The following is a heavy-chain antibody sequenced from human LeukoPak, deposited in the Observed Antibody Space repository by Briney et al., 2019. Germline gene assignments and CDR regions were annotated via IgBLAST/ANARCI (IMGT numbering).Heavy chain of an antibody. J-gene: IGHJ4*02. CDR1: GFTFSGSA. Sequence: PGGSLRLSCAASGFTFSGSAMHWVRQASGKGLEWVGRIRSKANSYATAYAASVKGRFTISRDDSKNTAYLQMNSLKTEDTAVYYCTRGSVHYDFWSGYYLYYFDYWGQGTLVTVSS. CDR3: TRGSVHYDFWSGYYLYYFDY. D-gene: IGHD3-3*01. V-gene: IGHV3-73*01. CDR2: IRSKANSYAT.